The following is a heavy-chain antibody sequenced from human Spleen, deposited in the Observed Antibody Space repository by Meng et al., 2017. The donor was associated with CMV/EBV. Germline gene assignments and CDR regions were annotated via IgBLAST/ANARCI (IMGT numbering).Heavy chain of an antibody. CDR3: AHRATPGGYDAFDV. CDR2: VYWNDEK. V-gene: IGHV2-5*01. Sequence: SGPTLVQPTQSLTLTCTCSGFSFSTNGVAVAWIRHPHGQDLDWLALVYWNDEKHYRPSLQSRLTITKDTSNSLVVLIMTNMEPVDTAKYYCAHRATPGGYDAFDVWGQGTMVTVSS. J-gene: IGHJ3*01. D-gene: IGHD2-8*02. CDR1: GFSFSTNGVA.